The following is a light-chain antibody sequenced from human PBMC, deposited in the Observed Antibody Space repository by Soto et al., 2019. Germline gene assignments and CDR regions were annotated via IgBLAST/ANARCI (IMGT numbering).Light chain of an antibody. J-gene: IGKJ3*01. CDR2: AAS. V-gene: IGKV1-39*01. CDR1: QSIGSN. CDR3: QQAASFPFT. Sequence: DLQMTQSPSSLSASVRDRVTITCRASQSIGSNLNWYQQIPGKAPKLLVFAASSKPRGVPLRFDARGSGTDFSLTISSLQPEDAAIYSCQQAASFPFTFGPGAKV.